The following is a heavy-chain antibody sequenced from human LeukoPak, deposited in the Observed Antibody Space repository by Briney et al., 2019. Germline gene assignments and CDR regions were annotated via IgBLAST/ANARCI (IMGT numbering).Heavy chain of an antibody. CDR3: ARGPYCSGGTCYSQYFDY. V-gene: IGHV1-18*01. D-gene: IGHD2-15*01. CDR1: GYTFTSYG. J-gene: IGHJ4*02. Sequence: GASVKVSCKASGYTFTSYGISWVRQAPGQGLEWMGWRSAYNGKTNYAQKLQGRVTMTTDTSTSTAYMELRSLRSDDTAVYYCARGPYCSGGTCYSQYFDYWGQGTLVTVSS. CDR2: RSAYNGKT.